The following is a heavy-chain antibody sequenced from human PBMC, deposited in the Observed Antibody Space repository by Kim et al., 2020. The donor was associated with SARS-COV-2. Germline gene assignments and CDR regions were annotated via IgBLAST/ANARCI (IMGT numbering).Heavy chain of an antibody. D-gene: IGHD3-10*01. J-gene: IGHJ4*02. CDR2: IYYSGST. Sequence: SETLSLTCTVSGGSISSSSYYWGWIRQPPGKGLEWIGSIYYSGSTYYNPSLKSRVTISVDTSKNQFSLKLSSVTAADTAVYYCARHVDTMVRDDFDYWGQGTLVTVSS. CDR3: ARHVDTMVRDDFDY. V-gene: IGHV4-39*01. CDR1: GGSISSSSYY.